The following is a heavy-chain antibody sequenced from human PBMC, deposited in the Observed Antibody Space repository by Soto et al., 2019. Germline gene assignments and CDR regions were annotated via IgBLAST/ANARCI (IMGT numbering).Heavy chain of an antibody. J-gene: IGHJ6*02. CDR2: ISGSGGST. CDR1: GSTFSSYA. V-gene: IGHV3-23*01. D-gene: IGHD2-2*01. Sequence: EVQLLESGGGLVQPGGSRRLSCAASGSTFSSYAMSWVCKPPGKGLEWFAVISGSGGSTYYAGSVQGRLTISSDNSKNTMYLQMNALRAEDTAVYYCAKQNQLESYACYCMDVWGQGTTVTVSS. CDR3: AKQNQLESYACYCMDV.